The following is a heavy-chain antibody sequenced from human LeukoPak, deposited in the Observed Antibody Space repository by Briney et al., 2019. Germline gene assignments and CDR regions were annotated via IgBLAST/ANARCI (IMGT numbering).Heavy chain of an antibody. CDR2: ISGSGGST. J-gene: IGHJ6*02. CDR1: GFTFSSYA. Sequence: GGSPRLSCAASGFTFSSYAMSWVRQAPGKGLEWVSAISGSGGSTYYADSVKGRFTISRDNSKNTLYLQMNSLRAEDTAVYYCAKYYQLPPRDGMDVWGQGTTVTVSS. V-gene: IGHV3-23*01. CDR3: AKYYQLPPRDGMDV. D-gene: IGHD2-2*01.